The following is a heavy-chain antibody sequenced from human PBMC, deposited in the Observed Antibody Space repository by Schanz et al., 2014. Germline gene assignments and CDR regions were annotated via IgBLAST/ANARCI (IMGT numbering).Heavy chain of an antibody. V-gene: IGHV1-2*06. CDR3: ARDSDVSKYNLFDS. J-gene: IGHJ5*01. Sequence: QVQLVQSGADVKKPGASVKVSCKASGYTFTGYSMHWVRQAPGQGLEWMGRINPNSGGTNYAQKFQGRVTMTRDTSISTVYMELTRLTFDDTAIYYCARDSDVSKYNLFDSWGQGTLVTVPS. CDR2: INPNSGGT. CDR1: GYTFTGYS.